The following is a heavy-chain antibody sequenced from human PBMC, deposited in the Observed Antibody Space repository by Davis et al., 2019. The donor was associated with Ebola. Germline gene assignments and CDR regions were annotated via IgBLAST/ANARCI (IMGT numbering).Heavy chain of an antibody. CDR1: GFTFSNYG. J-gene: IGHJ4*02. Sequence: GGSLRLSCAASGFTFSNYGIHWVRQAPGKGLEWVAFIRYDGSNKYHADSVKGRFTISRDNAKNSLYLQMNSLRDEDTAVYYCARSLGDIVLVPAALVPDYWGQGTLVTVSS. V-gene: IGHV3-30*02. CDR3: ARSLGDIVLVPAALVPDY. D-gene: IGHD2-2*01. CDR2: IRYDGSNK.